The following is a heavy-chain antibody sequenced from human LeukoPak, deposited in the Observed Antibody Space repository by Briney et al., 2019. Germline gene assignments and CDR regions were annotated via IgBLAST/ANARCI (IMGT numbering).Heavy chain of an antibody. J-gene: IGHJ4*02. Sequence: PSETLSLTCTVSGYSINSGYYWGWIRQPPGKGLEWIGSIYHSGSTYYNPSLKSRVTISVDTSKNQFSLKLSSVTAADTAVYYCARDSMNPVWGQGTLVTVSS. V-gene: IGHV4-38-2*02. CDR2: IYHSGST. D-gene: IGHD2/OR15-2a*01. CDR3: ARDSMNPV. CDR1: GYSINSGYY.